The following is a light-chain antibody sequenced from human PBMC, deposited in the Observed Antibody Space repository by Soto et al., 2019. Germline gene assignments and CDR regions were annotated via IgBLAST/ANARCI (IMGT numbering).Light chain of an antibody. CDR2: GAS. CDR1: QSVTNNY. Sequence: EVVLTHSPGTLSLSPCERATLSSRASQSVTNNYLAWYQQRPGLAPRLLIYGASSRATGIPDRFSGSGSGTVFTLTISRLEPEDFAVYYCQQYGRSRTFGQGTKV. CDR3: QQYGRSRT. V-gene: IGKV3-20*01. J-gene: IGKJ1*01.